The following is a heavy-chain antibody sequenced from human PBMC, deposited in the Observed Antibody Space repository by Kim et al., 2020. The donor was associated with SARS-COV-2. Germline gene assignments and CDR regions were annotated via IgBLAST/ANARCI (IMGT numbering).Heavy chain of an antibody. Sequence: SETLSLTCTVSGGSISSSSYYWGWIRQPPGKGLEWIGSIYYSGSTYYNPSLKSRVTISVDTSKNQFSLKLSSVTAADTAVYYCARHSSQRIPVLRYFDWSHDYWGQGTLVTVSS. V-gene: IGHV4-39*01. J-gene: IGHJ4*02. D-gene: IGHD3-9*01. CDR1: GGSISSSSYY. CDR3: ARHSSQRIPVLRYFDWSHDY. CDR2: IYYSGST.